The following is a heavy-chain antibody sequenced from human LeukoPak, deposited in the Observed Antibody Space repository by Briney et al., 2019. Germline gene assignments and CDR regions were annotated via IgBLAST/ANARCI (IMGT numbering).Heavy chain of an antibody. CDR1: GGSISSYY. CDR2: IYGSGTI. V-gene: IGHV4-4*07. D-gene: IGHD6-13*01. Sequence: SETLSLTCTVSGGSISSYYWSWIRQPAGKGLEWIGRIYGSGTITYNPSLKSRVTMSVDTPKNQFSLNLSSVTAADTAVYYCARRTWGAADYFDYWGQGTLVTVSS. J-gene: IGHJ4*02. CDR3: ARRTWGAADYFDY.